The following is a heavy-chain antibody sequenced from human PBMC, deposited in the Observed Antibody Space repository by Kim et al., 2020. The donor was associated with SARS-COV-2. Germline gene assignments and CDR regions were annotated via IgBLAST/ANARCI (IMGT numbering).Heavy chain of an antibody. D-gene: IGHD6-13*01. CDR3: ARDRYSSSPNYYYYYGMDV. Sequence: ASVKVSYKASGYTFTSYGISWVRQAPGQGLEWMGWISAYNGNTNYAQKLQGRVTMTTDTSTSTAYMELRSLRSDDTAVYYCARDRYSSSPNYYYYYGMDVWGQGTTVTVSS. V-gene: IGHV1-18*01. J-gene: IGHJ6*02. CDR2: ISAYNGNT. CDR1: GYTFTSYG.